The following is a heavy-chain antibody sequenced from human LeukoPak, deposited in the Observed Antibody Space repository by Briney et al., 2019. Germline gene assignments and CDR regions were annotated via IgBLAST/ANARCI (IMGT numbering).Heavy chain of an antibody. V-gene: IGHV3-23*01. CDR2: TSSSDAGT. J-gene: IGHJ4*02. CDR1: GSTLSTYA. CDR3: AKAPVTSCRGAYCYPFDS. Sequence: GGSLRLSCAASGSTLSTYAMSWVRQTPGNGLEWVAATSSSDAGTYHADSVRGRFTISRDNSKNTLYLQMNSLRAEDAAVYFCAKAPVTSCRGAYCYPFDSWGQGTLVTVSS. D-gene: IGHD2-21*01.